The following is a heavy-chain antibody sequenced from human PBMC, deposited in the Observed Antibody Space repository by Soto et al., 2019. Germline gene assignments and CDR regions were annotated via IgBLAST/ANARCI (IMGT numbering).Heavy chain of an antibody. CDR1: GFTFSSYW. Sequence: DVQLVESGGGLVQPGGSLRLSCAASGFTFSSYWMHWVRQAPGKGLVWVSRINSDGTSTFYADSVKGRFTISRDNAKNVLYLQINSLRDEDTAVYYCARGIRGYYGSDYWGQGTLVTVSS. V-gene: IGHV3-74*01. CDR3: ARGIRGYYGSDY. D-gene: IGHD3-10*01. J-gene: IGHJ4*02. CDR2: INSDGTST.